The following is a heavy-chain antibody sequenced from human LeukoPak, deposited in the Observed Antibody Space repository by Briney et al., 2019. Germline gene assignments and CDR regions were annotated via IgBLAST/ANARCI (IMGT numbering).Heavy chain of an antibody. CDR3: ARDRGYYFDF. CDR1: GFIFSPYT. V-gene: IGHV3-21*06. Sequence: GGSLRLSCAASGFIFSPYTMNCVRQAPGKGLEWVSSNSSEITYIFYADSVKGRFTVSRDNAKNSLYLQMSSLRAEDTAVYCCARDRGYYFDFWGQGIVVTVSS. D-gene: IGHD5-24*01. J-gene: IGHJ4*02. CDR2: NSSEITYI.